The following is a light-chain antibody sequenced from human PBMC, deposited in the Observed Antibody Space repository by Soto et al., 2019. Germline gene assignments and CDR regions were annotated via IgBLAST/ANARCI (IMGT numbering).Light chain of an antibody. V-gene: IGLV1-51*01. J-gene: IGLJ1*01. Sequence: QSVLTQPPSVSAAPGKKVTISCSGRSSNIGGNSVSWYQQLPGTAPKLLIYDDNKRPSGIPDRFSGSKSGTSATLGITGFQTGDEADYYCGSWDSSLSAYVFGTGTKVTVL. CDR1: SSNIGGNS. CDR3: GSWDSSLSAYV. CDR2: DDN.